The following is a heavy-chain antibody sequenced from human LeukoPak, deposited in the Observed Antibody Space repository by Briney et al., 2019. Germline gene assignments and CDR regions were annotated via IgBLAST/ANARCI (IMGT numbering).Heavy chain of an antibody. CDR1: GGSISSHY. Sequence: PSETLSLTCTVSGGSISSHYWSWIRQPPGKGLEWIGYIYYSGSTNYNPSLKSRVTISVDTSKNQFSLKLSSVTAADTAVYYCARAKYGSGSYYNDYWGQGTLVTVSS. CDR2: IYYSGST. D-gene: IGHD3-10*01. J-gene: IGHJ4*02. V-gene: IGHV4-59*11. CDR3: ARAKYGSGSYYNDY.